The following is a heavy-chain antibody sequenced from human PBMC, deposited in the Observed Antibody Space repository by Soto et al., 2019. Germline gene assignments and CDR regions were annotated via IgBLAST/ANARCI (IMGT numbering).Heavy chain of an antibody. CDR1: GFTFSSYG. V-gene: IGHV3-30*18. CDR3: AKEASGSWHYYYGMDV. J-gene: IGHJ6*02. D-gene: IGHD6-13*01. CDR2: ISYDGSNK. Sequence: QVQLVESGGGVVQPGRSLRLSCAASGFTFSSYGMNWVRQAPGKGLEWVAVISYDGSNKYYADSVKGRFTISRDSXKXMLYLQMNSLRAEDTAVYYCAKEASGSWHYYYGMDVWGQGTTVTVSS.